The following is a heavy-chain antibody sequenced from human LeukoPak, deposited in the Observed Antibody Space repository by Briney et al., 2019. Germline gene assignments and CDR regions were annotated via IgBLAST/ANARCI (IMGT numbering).Heavy chain of an antibody. CDR3: ARGLVAVADVFDY. CDR2: INHSGST. D-gene: IGHD6-19*01. CDR1: GGSFSGYY. J-gene: IGHJ4*02. V-gene: IGHV4-34*01. Sequence: PSETLSLTCAVYGGSFSGYYWSWIRQPPGKGLEWIGEINHSGSTNYNPSLKSRVTISVDTSKNQFSLKLSSVTAADTAVYYCARGLVAVADVFDYWGQGTLVTVSS.